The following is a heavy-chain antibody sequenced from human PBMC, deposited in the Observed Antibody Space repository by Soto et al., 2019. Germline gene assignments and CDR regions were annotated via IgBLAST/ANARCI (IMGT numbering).Heavy chain of an antibody. CDR3: APGTIGAMDY. D-gene: IGHD1-26*01. CDR2: TRNKVYSYTT. J-gene: IGHJ4*02. CDR1: GFTFSDHD. Sequence: GGSVRLSCAASGFTFSDHDMEWVRQAPGEGLEWVCRTRNKVYSYTTEYAASVRGIFTISRDHSKTSLYLQMNSLKTEDAALYYCAPGTIGAMDYGGQGTLVPASS. V-gene: IGHV3-72*01.